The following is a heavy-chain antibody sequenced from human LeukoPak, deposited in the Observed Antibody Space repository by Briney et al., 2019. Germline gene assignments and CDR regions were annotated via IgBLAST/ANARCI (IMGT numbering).Heavy chain of an antibody. D-gene: IGHD3-10*01. Sequence: ASVKVSCKASGYTFTSYGISWVRQAPGQGLEWMGWISAYNGNTNYAQKLQGRVTMTTDTSTSTAYMELSRLRSDDTAVYYCARSVYYGSGSYYNGNPLDYWGQGTLVTVSS. CDR1: GYTFTSYG. CDR3: ARSVYYGSGSYYNGNPLDY. J-gene: IGHJ4*02. CDR2: ISAYNGNT. V-gene: IGHV1-18*01.